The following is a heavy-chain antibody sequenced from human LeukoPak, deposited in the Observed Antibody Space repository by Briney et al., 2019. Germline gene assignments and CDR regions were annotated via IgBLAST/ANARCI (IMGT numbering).Heavy chain of an antibody. J-gene: IGHJ3*02. CDR3: ARNWNDVGSAFDI. Sequence: PGGSLRLSCAASGFTFSSYSMNWVRQAPGKGLEWVSSISSSSSYIYYADSVKGRFTISRDNAKNSLYLQMNSLRAEDTAVYYCARNWNDVGSAFDIWGQGTMVTVPS. CDR1: GFTFSSYS. V-gene: IGHV3-21*01. CDR2: ISSSSSYI. D-gene: IGHD1-1*01.